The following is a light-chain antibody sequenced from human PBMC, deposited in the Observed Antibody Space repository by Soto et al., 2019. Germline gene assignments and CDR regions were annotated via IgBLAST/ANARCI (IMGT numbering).Light chain of an antibody. V-gene: IGKV3-11*01. CDR3: QQHINWPLT. CDR2: EVS. Sequence: EIVLTQSPATLSLSPGERATLSCRASQTVSSSLAWYQQKPGQAPRLLLYEVSNRDTGIPARFSGRGSGADFTLTISSLEPGDFALYYCQQHINWPLTFGGGTKV. CDR1: QTVSSS. J-gene: IGKJ4*01.